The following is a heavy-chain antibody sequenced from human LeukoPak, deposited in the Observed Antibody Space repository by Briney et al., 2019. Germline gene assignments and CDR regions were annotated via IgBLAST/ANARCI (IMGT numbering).Heavy chain of an antibody. J-gene: IGHJ5*02. Sequence: SGPTLVKPTQTLTLTCTFSGFSPNTGGVGLGWIRQPPGKALEWLALIYWDDDKRYSPSLESRLTITKDTSKNQVVLTMTNMDPVDTATYYCAKFGEFTFDPWGQGTLVTVSS. V-gene: IGHV2-5*02. D-gene: IGHD3-10*01. CDR2: IYWDDDK. CDR1: GFSPNTGGVG. CDR3: AKFGEFTFDP.